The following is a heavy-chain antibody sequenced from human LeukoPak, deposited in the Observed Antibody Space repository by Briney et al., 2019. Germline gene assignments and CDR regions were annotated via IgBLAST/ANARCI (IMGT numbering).Heavy chain of an antibody. J-gene: IGHJ4*02. CDR3: ARYYYDSSGYYLVDY. D-gene: IGHD3-22*01. Sequence: PGGSLRLSCAASGFTFSSYWMHCVRAAPGKGLVWVSRINSDGSSTSYADSVRGRLTIPRDKAKNTLYLQMNSLRAEDTAVYYCARYYYDSSGYYLVDYWGQGTLVTVSS. CDR2: INSDGSST. V-gene: IGHV3-74*01. CDR1: GFTFSSYW.